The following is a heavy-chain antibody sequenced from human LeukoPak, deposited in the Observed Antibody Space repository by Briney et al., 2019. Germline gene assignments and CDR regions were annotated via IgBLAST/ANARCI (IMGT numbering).Heavy chain of an antibody. Sequence: GGSLRLSCAASGFIFSNYGMHWARQAPGKGLEWVTFIRYDGGAKYYADSVRGRFTISRDNSKNILYLQMDSLRREDTAVYYCAKDSYGSQNYYYFMDVWGKGNTVIVSS. CDR2: IRYDGGAK. D-gene: IGHD5-18*01. V-gene: IGHV3-30*02. CDR3: AKDSYGSQNYYYFMDV. CDR1: GFIFSNYG. J-gene: IGHJ6*03.